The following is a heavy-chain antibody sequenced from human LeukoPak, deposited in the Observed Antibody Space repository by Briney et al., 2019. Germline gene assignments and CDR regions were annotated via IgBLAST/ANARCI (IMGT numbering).Heavy chain of an antibody. D-gene: IGHD3-22*01. CDR3: ARGGRTMIVVVITTVDY. V-gene: IGHV3-9*01. Sequence: GGSLRLSCAASGFTFDDYAMHWVRQAPGKGLEWVSGISWNSGSIGYADSVKGRFTISRDNSKNTLYLQMNSLRAEDTAVYYCARGGRTMIVVVITTVDYWGQGTLVTVSS. CDR2: ISWNSGSI. CDR1: GFTFDDYA. J-gene: IGHJ4*02.